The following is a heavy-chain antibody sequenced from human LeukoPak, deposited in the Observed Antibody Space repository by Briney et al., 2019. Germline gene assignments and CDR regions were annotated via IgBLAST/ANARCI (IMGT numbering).Heavy chain of an antibody. CDR1: GFTFSSYS. Sequence: PGGSLRLSCAASGFTFSSYSMNWVRQAPGKGLEWVSSISSSSSYIYYADSVKGRFTISRDNAKNSLYLQMNSLRAEDTAVYYCARYSSGGYGPKPRVFDYWGQGTLVTVSS. CDR3: ARYSSGGYGPKPRVFDY. V-gene: IGHV3-21*01. J-gene: IGHJ4*02. D-gene: IGHD6-19*01. CDR2: ISSSSSYI.